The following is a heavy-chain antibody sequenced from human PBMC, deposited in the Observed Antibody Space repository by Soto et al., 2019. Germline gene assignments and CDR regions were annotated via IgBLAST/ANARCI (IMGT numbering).Heavy chain of an antibody. CDR1: GSSLSTSGVS. V-gene: IGHV2-5*01. CDR3: ARAFYDVLDQ. Sequence: SGPTLANPTHTLTLTCSLSGSSLSTSGVSVGWIRQPPGKALEWLAVIHWNDDKHYRPSLKTRLAITKDTSKSQVVLTMTNMDPVDTAPYYCARAFYDVLDQWGQGTLVTVSS. D-gene: IGHD3-9*01. J-gene: IGHJ4*01. CDR2: IHWNDDK.